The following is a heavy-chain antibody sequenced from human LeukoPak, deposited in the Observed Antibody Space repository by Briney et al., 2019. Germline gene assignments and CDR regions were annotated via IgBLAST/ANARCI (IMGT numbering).Heavy chain of an antibody. CDR2: ISGSGGST. CDR1: GFTFSSYA. Sequence: GGSLRLSCAASGFTFSSYAMSWVRQASGKGLEWVSAISGSGGSTYYADSVKGRFTISRDNSKNTLYLQMNSLRAEDTAVYYCAKDGYSSGYLYYFDYWGQGTLVTVSS. D-gene: IGHD3-22*01. CDR3: AKDGYSSGYLYYFDY. V-gene: IGHV3-23*01. J-gene: IGHJ4*02.